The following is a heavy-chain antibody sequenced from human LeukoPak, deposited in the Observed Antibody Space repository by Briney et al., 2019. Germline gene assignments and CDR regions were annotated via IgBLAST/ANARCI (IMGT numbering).Heavy chain of an antibody. Sequence: GGSLRLSCAASGFTFSSYAMSLVRQAPGKGLEWVSAISGSGGSTYYADSVKGRFTISRDNSKNTLYLQMNSLRAEDTAVYYCAKDWGTEYYDILTGYPPPDYWGQGTLVTVSS. CDR3: AKDWGTEYYDILTGYPPPDY. CDR2: ISGSGGST. J-gene: IGHJ4*02. D-gene: IGHD3-9*01. CDR1: GFTFSSYA. V-gene: IGHV3-23*01.